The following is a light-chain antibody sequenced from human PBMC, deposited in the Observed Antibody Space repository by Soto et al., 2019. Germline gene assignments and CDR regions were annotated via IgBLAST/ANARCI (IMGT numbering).Light chain of an antibody. CDR3: QRYGDSGT. J-gene: IGKJ2*01. Sequence: EIFLTQSPGTLSLGPVERAALSCRASQSLSTNDVAWYHQKPGQAPRLLIYGASKRATGIPDRFTGRGSGTDFTLTIDKLEPEDFGVYYCQRYGDSGTFGQGTKVDI. V-gene: IGKV3-20*01. CDR1: QSLSTND. CDR2: GAS.